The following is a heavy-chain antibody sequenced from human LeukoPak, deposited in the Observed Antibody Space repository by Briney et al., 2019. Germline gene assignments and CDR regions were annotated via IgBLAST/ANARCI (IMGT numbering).Heavy chain of an antibody. D-gene: IGHD1-26*01. CDR1: GFTFSSYG. CDR2: ISYDGSNK. V-gene: IGHV3-30*18. CDR3: AEDIGLRWELLQNFYY. J-gene: IGHJ4*02. Sequence: GRSLRLSCAASGFTFSSYGMHWVRQAPGKGLEWVAVISYDGSNKYYADSVKGRFTISRDNSKNTLYLQMNSLRAEDTAVYYCAEDIGLRWELLQNFYYWGQGTLVTVSS.